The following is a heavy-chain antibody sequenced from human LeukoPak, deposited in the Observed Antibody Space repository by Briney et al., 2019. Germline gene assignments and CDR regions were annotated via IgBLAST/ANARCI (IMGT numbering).Heavy chain of an antibody. Sequence: GGSLRLSCAASGFTFSDYYMSWLRQAPGKGLEWVSYISSSGSTIYYADSVKGRFTISRDNAKNSLYLQTNSLRAEDTAVYYCARALRQQLGGYYFDYWGQGTLVTVSS. CDR1: GFTFSDYY. J-gene: IGHJ4*02. V-gene: IGHV3-11*01. CDR3: ARALRQQLGGYYFDY. CDR2: ISSSGSTI. D-gene: IGHD6-13*01.